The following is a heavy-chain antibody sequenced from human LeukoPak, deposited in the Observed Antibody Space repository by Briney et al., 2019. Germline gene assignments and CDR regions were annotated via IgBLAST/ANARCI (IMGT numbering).Heavy chain of an antibody. Sequence: ASVKVSCKASGYTFTSYDINWVRQATGQGLEWMGWMNPNSGNTGYAQKFQGRVTMTRNTSISTAYMELSSLRSEDTAVYYCARGTGYCSSTSCNPSGHYYGMDVWGQGTTVTVSS. CDR3: ARGTGYCSSTSCNPSGHYYGMDV. CDR2: MNPNSGNT. V-gene: IGHV1-8*01. CDR1: GYTFTSYD. D-gene: IGHD2-2*01. J-gene: IGHJ6*02.